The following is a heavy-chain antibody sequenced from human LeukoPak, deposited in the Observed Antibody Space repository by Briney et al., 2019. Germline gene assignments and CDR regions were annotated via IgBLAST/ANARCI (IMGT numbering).Heavy chain of an antibody. Sequence: PGRSLRLSCAASGFTFSNYGMHWVRQAPGKGLEWVAVISYDGSDKYYADSVKGRFTISRDNSMNTLYLQMDSLRTEDTAVYYCADIWGSLGYWGQGTLVTVSS. CDR2: ISYDGSDK. V-gene: IGHV3-30*03. J-gene: IGHJ4*02. CDR1: GFTFSNYG. CDR3: ADIWGSLGY. D-gene: IGHD7-27*01.